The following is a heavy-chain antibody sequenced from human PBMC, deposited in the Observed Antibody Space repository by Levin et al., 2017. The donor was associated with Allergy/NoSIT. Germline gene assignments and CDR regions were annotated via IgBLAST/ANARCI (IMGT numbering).Heavy chain of an antibody. V-gene: IGHV4-31*03. D-gene: IGHD1-7*01. Sequence: SSETLSLTCTVSGGSISSGGYYWSWIRQHPGKGLEWIGYIYYSGSTYYNPSLKSRVTISVDTSKNQFSLKLSSVTAADTAVYYCARDRPTTRDAFDIWGQGTMVTVSS. CDR2: IYYSGST. J-gene: IGHJ3*02. CDR3: ARDRPTTRDAFDI. CDR1: GGSISSGGYY.